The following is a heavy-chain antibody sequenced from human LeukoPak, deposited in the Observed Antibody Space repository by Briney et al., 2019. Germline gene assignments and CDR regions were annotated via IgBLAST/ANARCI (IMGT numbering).Heavy chain of an antibody. CDR2: ISGSGQST. J-gene: IGHJ4*02. V-gene: IGHV3-23*01. Sequence: GGSLRLSCAASGFTFSSYAMSWVRQAPGKGLEWVSAISGSGQSTYYADSVKGRFTISRDNSKSTLYLQMNSLRAQDTAVYHCARGGGSYLQPTDYWGQGTLVTVSS. CDR3: ARGGGSYLQPTDY. CDR1: GFTFSSYA. D-gene: IGHD1-26*01.